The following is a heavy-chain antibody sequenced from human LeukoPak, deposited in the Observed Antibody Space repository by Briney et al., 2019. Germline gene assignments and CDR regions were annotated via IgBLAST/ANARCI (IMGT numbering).Heavy chain of an antibody. CDR3: AHLARGVEVAGDYLT. CDR2: ISSSSSTI. V-gene: IGHV3-48*01. J-gene: IGHJ4*02. D-gene: IGHD6-19*01. Sequence: TGGSLRLSCAASGFTFSSYSMNWVRQAPGKGLEWVSYISSSSSTIYYADSVKGRFTISRDNAKNSLYLQMNSLRAEDTAVYYCAHLARGVEVAGDYLTWGQGTLVTVSS. CDR1: GFTFSSYS.